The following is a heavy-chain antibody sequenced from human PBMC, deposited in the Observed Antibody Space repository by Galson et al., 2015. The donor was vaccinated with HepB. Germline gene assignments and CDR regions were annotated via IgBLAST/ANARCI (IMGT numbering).Heavy chain of an antibody. J-gene: IGHJ4*02. Sequence: SVKVSCKASGGTFSSYAISWVRQAPGQGLEWMGGIIPIFGTANYAQKFQGRVTITADKSTSTAYMELSSLRSEDTAVYYCARDTEPGISPHFDYWGQGTLVTVSS. CDR3: ARDTEPGISPHFDY. CDR1: GGTFSSYA. V-gene: IGHV1-69*06. CDR2: IIPIFGTA. D-gene: IGHD1-14*01.